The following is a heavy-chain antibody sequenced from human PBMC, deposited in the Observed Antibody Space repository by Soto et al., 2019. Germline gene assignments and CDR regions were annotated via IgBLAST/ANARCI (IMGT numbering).Heavy chain of an antibody. CDR2: INAGNGNT. V-gene: IGHV1-3*01. D-gene: IGHD1-26*01. J-gene: IGHJ3*02. CDR3: ARDREVGATAAFDAFDI. Sequence: GTSVKVSCKASGYTFTSYAMHWARQAPGQRLEWMGWINAGNGNTKYSQKFQGRVTITRDTSASTAYMELSSLRSEDTAVYYCARDREVGATAAFDAFDIWGQGTMVTVSS. CDR1: GYTFTSYA.